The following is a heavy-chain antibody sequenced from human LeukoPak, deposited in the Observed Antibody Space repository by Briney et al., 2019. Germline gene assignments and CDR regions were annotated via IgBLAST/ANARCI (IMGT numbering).Heavy chain of an antibody. V-gene: IGHV3-30-3*01. J-gene: IGHJ4*02. CDR1: GFTFSSYA. CDR3: AKGYDSTD. D-gene: IGHD3-22*01. Sequence: GGSLRLSCAASGFTFSSYAMHWVRQAPGKGLEWVAVISYDGSNKYYADSVKGRFTISRDNSKNTLYLQMNSLRAEDTAVYYCAKGYDSTDCGQGTLVTVYS. CDR2: ISYDGSNK.